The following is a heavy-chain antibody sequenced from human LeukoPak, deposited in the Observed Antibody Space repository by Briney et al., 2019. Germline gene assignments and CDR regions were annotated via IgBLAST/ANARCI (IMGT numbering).Heavy chain of an antibody. CDR2: IWYDGSNK. J-gene: IGHJ4*02. Sequence: GGSLRLSCAASGFTFSNYWMHWVRQAPGKGLEWVAVIWYDGSNKYYADSVKGRFTISRDNSKNTLYLQMNSLRAEDTAVYYCAREGVVVPAFDYWGQGTLVTVSS. V-gene: IGHV3-33*08. CDR3: AREGVVVPAFDY. D-gene: IGHD2-2*01. CDR1: GFTFSNYW.